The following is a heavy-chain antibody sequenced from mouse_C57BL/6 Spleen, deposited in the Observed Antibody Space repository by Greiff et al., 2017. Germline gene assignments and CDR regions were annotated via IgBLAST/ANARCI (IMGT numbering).Heavy chain of an antibody. CDR2: IYPGSGST. CDR3: ARRLLRYLAFAY. CDR1: GYTFTSYW. Sequence: QVQLKQSGAELVKPGASVKMSCKASGYTFTSYWITWVKQRPGQGLEWIGDIYPGSGSTNYNEKFKSKATLTVDTSSSTAYMQRSSLTSEDSAVYYCARRLLRYLAFAYWGQGTLVTVSA. J-gene: IGHJ3*01. D-gene: IGHD1-1*01. V-gene: IGHV1-55*01.